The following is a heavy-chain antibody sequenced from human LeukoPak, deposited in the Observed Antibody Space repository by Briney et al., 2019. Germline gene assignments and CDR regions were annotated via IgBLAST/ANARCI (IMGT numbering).Heavy chain of an antibody. CDR3: ARHRGSGWPYYYYYYMDV. CDR2: IYPGDSDT. J-gene: IGHJ6*03. CDR1: GYSFTNYW. V-gene: IGHV5-51*01. D-gene: IGHD6-19*01. Sequence: GESLKISCKGSGYSFTNYWIDWVRQVPGKGLEWMGIIYPGDSDTRYSPSFQGQVTISADKSISTAYLQWSSLKASDTAMYYCARHRGSGWPYYYYYYMDVWGKGTTVTVSS.